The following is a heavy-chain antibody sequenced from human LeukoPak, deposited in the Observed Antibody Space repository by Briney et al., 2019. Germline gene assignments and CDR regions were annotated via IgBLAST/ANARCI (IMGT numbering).Heavy chain of an antibody. CDR2: ISSSSSAK. Sequence: PGGSLRLSCAASGFTFNSNSMNWVRQAPGKGLEWVSYISSSSSAKYYADSVKGRFTISRDNAKNSLYLQMNSLRTEDTAVYYCARALPLIWFGESSYYFDYWGPGTLVTVSS. CDR3: ARALPLIWFGESSYYFDY. J-gene: IGHJ4*02. CDR1: GFTFNSNS. D-gene: IGHD3-10*01. V-gene: IGHV3-48*04.